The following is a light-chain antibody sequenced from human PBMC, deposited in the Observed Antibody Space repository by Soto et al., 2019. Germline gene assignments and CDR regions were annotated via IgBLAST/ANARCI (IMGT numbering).Light chain of an antibody. CDR2: DVS. V-gene: IGLV2-14*01. Sequence: QSVLTQPASVSGSPGQSIAISCTGTSSDVCDYNYVSWYQQHPGKAPKLIIYDVSDRPSGVSSRFSGSKSGNTASLTISGLQPEDEADYYCSSYTSSTPPYVFGTGTKVTVL. CDR3: SSYTSSTPPYV. CDR1: SSDVCDYNY. J-gene: IGLJ1*01.